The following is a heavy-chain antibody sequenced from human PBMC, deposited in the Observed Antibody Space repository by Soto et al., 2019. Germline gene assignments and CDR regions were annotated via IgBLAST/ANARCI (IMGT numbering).Heavy chain of an antibody. CDR3: ARGYRSGWYRGNWFDS. V-gene: IGHV1-69*01. CDR1: GGTFSSYA. Sequence: QVQLVQSGAEVKKPGPSVKVSCKASGGTFSSYAISWVRQAPGQGLEWMGGIIPIFGTANYAQKFQGRVTIPADESTRTAYMEPSSLRSEETAVYYCARGYRSGWYRGNWFDSWCQGTLVSVSS. CDR2: IIPIFGTA. D-gene: IGHD6-19*01. J-gene: IGHJ5*01.